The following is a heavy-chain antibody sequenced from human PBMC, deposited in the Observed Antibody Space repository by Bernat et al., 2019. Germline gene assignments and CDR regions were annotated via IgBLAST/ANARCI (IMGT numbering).Heavy chain of an antibody. CDR2: IYYSGST. CDR1: GVSISSSSYY. J-gene: IGHJ6*02. CDR3: ARQSKIVVVTYYYYGMDV. D-gene: IGHD3-22*01. Sequence: QLQLQESGPGLVKPSETLSLTCTVSGVSISSSSYYWGWIRQPPGKGLEWIGSIYYSGSTYYNPSLKSRVTISVDTSKNQFSMKLSSVTAADTAVYYCARQSKIVVVTYYYYGMDVWGQGTTVTVSS. V-gene: IGHV4-39*01.